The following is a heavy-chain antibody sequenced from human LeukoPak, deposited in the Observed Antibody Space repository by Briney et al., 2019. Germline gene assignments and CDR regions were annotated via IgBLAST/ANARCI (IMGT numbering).Heavy chain of an antibody. D-gene: IGHD2-15*01. Sequence: PGGSLRLSCAASGFTFSDYYMTWIRQAPGRGLEWISYIDGTSSVTKYADSSKGRFTISRDNAKSSLYLLINSLRAEDTAIYYCARRGTTYCTVDSCHPNWFDPWGQGTLVTVSS. J-gene: IGHJ5*02. CDR1: GFTFSDYY. CDR2: IDGTSSVT. CDR3: ARRGTTYCTVDSCHPNWFDP. V-gene: IGHV3-11*03.